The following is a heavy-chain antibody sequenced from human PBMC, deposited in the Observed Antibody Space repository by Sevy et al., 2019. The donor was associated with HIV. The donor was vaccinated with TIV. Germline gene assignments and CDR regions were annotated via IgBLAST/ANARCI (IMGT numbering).Heavy chain of an antibody. Sequence: SETLSLTCAVYGGSFSGYYWSWSRQPPGKGLEWIGEINHSGSTNYNPSLKSRVTISVDTSKNQFSLKLSSVTAADTAVYYCARVVGGEFGYCSSTSCQPRYYYYGMDVWGQGTTVTVSS. CDR1: GGSFSGYY. V-gene: IGHV4-34*01. CDR3: ARVVGGEFGYCSSTSCQPRYYYYGMDV. CDR2: INHSGST. J-gene: IGHJ6*02. D-gene: IGHD2-2*03.